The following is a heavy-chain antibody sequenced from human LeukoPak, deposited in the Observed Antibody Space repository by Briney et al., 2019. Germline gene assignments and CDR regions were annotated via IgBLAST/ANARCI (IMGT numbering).Heavy chain of an antibody. CDR1: GFTFNSYA. CDR3: ARHRSSWLIDY. Sequence: GGSLRLSCAASGFTFNSYAMSWVRQAPLERLQWVSGISDSGGNTYYADSVRGRFTISRDNSKNTLYLQMNSLRAEDTAVYYCARHRSSWLIDYWGQGTLVTVSS. V-gene: IGHV3-23*01. CDR2: ISDSGGNT. J-gene: IGHJ4*02. D-gene: IGHD6-6*01.